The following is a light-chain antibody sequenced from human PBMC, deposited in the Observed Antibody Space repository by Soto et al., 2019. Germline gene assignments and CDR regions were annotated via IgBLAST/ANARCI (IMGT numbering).Light chain of an antibody. CDR1: TSNIGSNY. CDR2: RNN. CDR3: ATWDDSLNGFYV. J-gene: IGLJ1*01. Sequence: QSVLTQPPSASGTPGQGVTISCSGSTSNIGSNYVYWYHQLPGTAPKLLIYRNNQRPSGVPDRFSGSKSGTSASLAISGLRSDDEADYFCATWDDSLNGFYVFGTGTKV. V-gene: IGLV1-47*01.